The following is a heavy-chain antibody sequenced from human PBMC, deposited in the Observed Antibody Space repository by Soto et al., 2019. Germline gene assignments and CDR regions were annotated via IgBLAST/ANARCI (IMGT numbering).Heavy chain of an antibody. J-gene: IGHJ6*03. Sequence: GGSLRLSCAASGFTVSSNYMSWVRQAPGKGLEWVSVIYSGGSTYYADSVKGRFTISRDNSKNTLYLQMNSLRAEDTAVYYCARDIASGRSIYYYYMDVWGKGTTVTVSS. CDR3: ARDIASGRSIYYYYMDV. D-gene: IGHD2-15*01. CDR1: GFTVSSNY. V-gene: IGHV3-66*01. CDR2: IYSGGST.